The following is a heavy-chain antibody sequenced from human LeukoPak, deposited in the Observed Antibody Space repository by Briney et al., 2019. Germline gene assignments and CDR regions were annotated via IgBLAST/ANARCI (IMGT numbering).Heavy chain of an antibody. D-gene: IGHD3-10*01. CDR1: GFTFSSYA. J-gene: IGHJ4*02. CDR2: ISGSGGST. V-gene: IGHV3-23*01. CDR3: ARHRLGITMVRGVMSDFDY. Sequence: PGGSLRLSCAASGFTFSSYAMSWVRQAPGKGLEWVSAISGSGGSTYYADSVKGRFTISRDNSKNTLYLQMNSLRAEDTAVYYCARHRLGITMVRGVMSDFDYWGQGTLVTVSS.